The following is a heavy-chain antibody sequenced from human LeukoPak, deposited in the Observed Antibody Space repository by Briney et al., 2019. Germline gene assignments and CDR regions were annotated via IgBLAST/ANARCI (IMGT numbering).Heavy chain of an antibody. CDR2: IYYSGST. D-gene: IGHD3-10*01. CDR1: GGSISSSSYY. V-gene: IGHV4-39*01. CDR3: ARGESSFTMVRGREYFDY. Sequence: SETLSLTCTVSGGSISSSSYYWGWIRQPPGKGLEWIGSIYYSGSTYYNPSLKSRVTISVDTSKNQFSLKLSSVTAADTAVYYCARGESSFTMVRGREYFDYWGQGTLVTVSS. J-gene: IGHJ4*02.